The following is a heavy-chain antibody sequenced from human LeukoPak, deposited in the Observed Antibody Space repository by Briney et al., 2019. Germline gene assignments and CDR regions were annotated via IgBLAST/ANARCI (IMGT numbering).Heavy chain of an antibody. CDR2: IWYDGSNK. J-gene: IGHJ5*02. Sequence: GGSLRLSCAASGFTFSSYGMHWVRQAPGKGLEWVAVIWYDGSNKYYADSVKGRFTISRDNSKNTLYLQMNSLGAEDTAVYYCAKGGIAVAGWFDPWGQGTLVTVSS. CDR3: AKGGIAVAGWFDP. CDR1: GFTFSSYG. V-gene: IGHV3-33*06. D-gene: IGHD6-19*01.